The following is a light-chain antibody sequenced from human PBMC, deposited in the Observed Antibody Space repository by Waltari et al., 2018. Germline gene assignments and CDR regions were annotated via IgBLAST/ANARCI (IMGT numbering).Light chain of an antibody. Sequence: EIVMTQSPATLSVFPGERATLSCRASQSIRSNLAWYQHKPGQAPRLLIYGASTRATGIPARFSGSGSGTEFPLTISSLPSEDFAVYFCQQYDNWLGTFGQGTKVEIK. CDR1: QSIRSN. CDR3: QQYDNWLGT. J-gene: IGKJ1*01. CDR2: GAS. V-gene: IGKV3-15*01.